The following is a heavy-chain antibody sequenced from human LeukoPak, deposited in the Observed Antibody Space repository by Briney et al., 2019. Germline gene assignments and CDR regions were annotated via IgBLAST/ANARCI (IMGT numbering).Heavy chain of an antibody. V-gene: IGHV3-7*01. CDR1: GFGFSNYW. Sequence: PGGSRRLSCLGSGFGFSNYWMTWLRQAPGEGLEWVANIKEDGSVIYYAASVKGRFTISRDNAKNSVYLQMNSLRVEDTALYYCATGRWFGEFAGSAFEDWGQGTLVTVSS. CDR2: IKEDGSVI. J-gene: IGHJ4*02. CDR3: ATGRWFGEFAGSAFED. D-gene: IGHD3-10*01.